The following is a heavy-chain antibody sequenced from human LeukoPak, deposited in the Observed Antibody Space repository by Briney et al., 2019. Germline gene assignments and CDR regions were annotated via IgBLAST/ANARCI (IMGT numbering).Heavy chain of an antibody. Sequence: KASETLSLTCTVSGASISRSRYDCAWIRQPPGKGLEWIGSLYDTGATYCSPSLKSRATISVDTSKNQFSLKVTSVTAADTAVYYCARQGVGGTYTRMTWFDPWGQGTLVTVSS. D-gene: IGHD1-26*01. CDR2: LYDTGAT. V-gene: IGHV4-39*01. CDR3: ARQGVGGTYTRMTWFDP. J-gene: IGHJ5*02. CDR1: GASISRSRYD.